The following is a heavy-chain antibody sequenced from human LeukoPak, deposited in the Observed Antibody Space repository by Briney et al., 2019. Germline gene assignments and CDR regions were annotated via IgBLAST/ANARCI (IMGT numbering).Heavy chain of an antibody. CDR3: ARDSSETTFDY. CDR1: GFTFGTYW. Sequence: GGSLRLSCAASGFTFGTYWMSWVRQAPGKGLEWVGQISQDGRERYYVDSVRGRFTISRDNAKNSLSLQMNSLRVEDTAVYYCARDSSETTFDYWGQGTLVTVSS. CDR2: ISQDGRER. V-gene: IGHV3-7*01. J-gene: IGHJ4*02. D-gene: IGHD4-11*01.